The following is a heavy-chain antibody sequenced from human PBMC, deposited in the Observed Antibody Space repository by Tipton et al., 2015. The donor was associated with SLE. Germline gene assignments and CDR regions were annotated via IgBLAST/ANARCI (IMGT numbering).Heavy chain of an antibody. CDR1: GGSFSGYY. J-gene: IGHJ3*02. CDR2: INHSGST. Sequence: LRLSCAVYGGSFSGYYWSWIRQPPGKGLEWIGEINHSGSTNYNPSLKSRVTISVDTSKNQFSLKLSSVTAADTAVYYCATRAAEDAFDIWGQGTMVTVSS. CDR3: ATRAAEDAFDI. V-gene: IGHV4-34*01.